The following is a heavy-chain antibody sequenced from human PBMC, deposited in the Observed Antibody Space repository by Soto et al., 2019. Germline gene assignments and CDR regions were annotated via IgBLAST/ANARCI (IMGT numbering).Heavy chain of an antibody. J-gene: IGHJ5*02. CDR1: GGSIRDGGYY. CDR2: IYYTGST. V-gene: IGHV4-31*03. D-gene: IGHD2-21*02. CDR3: AKDPSPQPTTVVTPGWFDP. Sequence: TLSLTCTVSGGSIRDGGYYWSWIRQRPGQGLEWLGYIYYTGSTYYNPSLKSRLTISVDMSKRQFSLKLTSLTAADTAVYYCAKDPSPQPTTVVTPGWFDPWGQGILVTVSS.